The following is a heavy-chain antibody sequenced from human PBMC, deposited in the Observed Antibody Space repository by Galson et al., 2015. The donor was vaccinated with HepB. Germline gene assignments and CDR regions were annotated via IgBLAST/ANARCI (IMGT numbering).Heavy chain of an antibody. CDR1: GYTFTSYG. CDR3: ARDDPIMITFGGVIDLDY. CDR2: ISAYNGNT. V-gene: IGHV1-18*01. D-gene: IGHD3-16*02. J-gene: IGHJ4*02. Sequence: SCKASGYTFTSYGISWVRQAPGQGLEWMGWISAYNGNTNYAQKLQGRVTMTTDTSTSTAYMELRSLRSDDTAVYYCARDDPIMITFGGVIDLDYWGQGTLVTVSS.